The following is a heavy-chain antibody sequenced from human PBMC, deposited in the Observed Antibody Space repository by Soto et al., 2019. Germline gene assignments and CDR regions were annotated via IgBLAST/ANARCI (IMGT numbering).Heavy chain of an antibody. CDR2: IYYSGST. V-gene: IGHV4-39*01. CDR3: ARQGMDYGSGSWGWFDP. D-gene: IGHD3-10*01. CDR1: GGSISSSSYY. J-gene: IGHJ5*02. Sequence: QLQLQESGPGLVKPSETLSLTCTVSGGSISSSSYYWGWIRQPPGKGLEWIGSIYYSGSTYYNPSLKSRVTISVDTSKNQFSLQLSSVTAADTAVYYCARQGMDYGSGSWGWFDPWGQGTLVTVSS.